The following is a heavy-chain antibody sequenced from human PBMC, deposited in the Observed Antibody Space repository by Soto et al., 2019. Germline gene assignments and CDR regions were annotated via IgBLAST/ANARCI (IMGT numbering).Heavy chain of an antibody. CDR2: IWYDGSNK. CDR3: ASYRVSYAMDV. Sequence: GGSLRLSCAASGFTFSSYGMHWVRQAPGKGLEWVAVIWYDGSNKYYADSVKGRFTISRDNSKNTLYLQMNSLRAEDTAVYHCASYRVSYAMDVWGQGTTVTVSS. V-gene: IGHV3-33*01. CDR1: GFTFSSYG. J-gene: IGHJ6*02.